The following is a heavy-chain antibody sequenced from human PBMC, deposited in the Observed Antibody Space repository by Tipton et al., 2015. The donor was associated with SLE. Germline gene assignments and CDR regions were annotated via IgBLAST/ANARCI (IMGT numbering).Heavy chain of an antibody. CDR2: ISYSGST. CDR3: ARTLGNYGDYVFDY. V-gene: IGHV4-31*11. Sequence: TLSLTCAVSGYSISTGNYWGWIRQLPGKGLEWIGYISYSGSTYYNPSLKTRVSISVDTSKNDFSLRLSSVTAADTAVYYCARTLGNYGDYVFDYWGQGALVTVSS. D-gene: IGHD4-17*01. CDR1: GYSISTGNY. J-gene: IGHJ4*02.